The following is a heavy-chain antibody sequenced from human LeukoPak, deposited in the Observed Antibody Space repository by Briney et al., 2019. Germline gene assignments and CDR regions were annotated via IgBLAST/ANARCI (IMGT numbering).Heavy chain of an antibody. Sequence: LETLSLTCDVFGGSFTDYFWTWIRQSPGKGLEWIGEINDYTGNTNYNPSLNSRVSISLEKSKNQFSLELRSVTAADTAVYYCARGRIAKIVVVHSFHYGMDVWGQGTTVTVSS. CDR2: INDYTGNT. CDR3: ARGRIAKIVVVHSFHYGMDV. D-gene: IGHD3-22*01. CDR1: GGSFTDYF. J-gene: IGHJ6*02. V-gene: IGHV4-34*01.